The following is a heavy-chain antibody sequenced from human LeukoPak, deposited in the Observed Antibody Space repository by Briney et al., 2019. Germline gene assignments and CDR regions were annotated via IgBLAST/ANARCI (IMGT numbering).Heavy chain of an antibody. CDR2: IYYSGTT. CDR1: GGSISSSNYH. V-gene: IGHV4-39*01. CDR3: ARLTVGATAVDC. J-gene: IGHJ4*02. D-gene: IGHD1-26*01. Sequence: SETLSLTCTVSGGSISSSNYHWGWIRQPPGRGLEWIGTIYYSGTTYYNPSLKSRVTISVDTSKNQFSLKLSSMTAADPAVYYCARLTVGATAVDCWGQGTLVTVSS.